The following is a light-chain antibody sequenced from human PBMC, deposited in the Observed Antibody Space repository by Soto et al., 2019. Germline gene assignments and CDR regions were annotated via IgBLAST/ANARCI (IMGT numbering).Light chain of an antibody. J-gene: IGKJ3*01. CDR2: GAS. CDR1: QSVSSSY. Sequence: EIVLTQSPGTQYLSQGERATLSCRASQSVSSSYLAWYQQKPGQAPRLLIYGASSRATGIPDRFSGSGSGTDFTLTISRLEPEDFAVYYCQQYGSSPFTFVPGTKVDSK. V-gene: IGKV3-20*01. CDR3: QQYGSSPFT.